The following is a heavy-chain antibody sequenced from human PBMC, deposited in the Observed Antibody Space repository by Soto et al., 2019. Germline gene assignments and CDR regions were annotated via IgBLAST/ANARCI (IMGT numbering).Heavy chain of an antibody. CDR1: GFTFSSYT. CDR3: AKARSWYPSFDY. D-gene: IGHD6-13*01. Sequence: GSLRLSCAASGFTFSSYTMHWVRQTPGRGLEWVSAITSGGSTYYADSVKGRFTISRDNSKNTLYLQMNSLRAEDTAVYYCAKARSWYPSFDYWGQGTLVTVSS. V-gene: IGHV3-23*01. J-gene: IGHJ4*02. CDR2: ITSGGST.